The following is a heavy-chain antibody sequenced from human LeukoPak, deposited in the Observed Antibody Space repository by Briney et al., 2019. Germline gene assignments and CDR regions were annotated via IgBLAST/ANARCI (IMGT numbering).Heavy chain of an antibody. CDR3: ARHFGSKGYYFYYYMDV. CDR2: IYYGGST. CDR1: GGSISSSSYY. J-gene: IGHJ6*03. V-gene: IGHV4-39*01. D-gene: IGHD4-11*01. Sequence: SETLSLTCTVSGGSISSSSYYWGWIRQPPGKGLEWIGSIYYGGSTYYNPSLKSRVTISVDTSKNQFSLKLSSVTAADTAVYYCARHFGSKGYYFYYYMDVWGKRTTVTVSS.